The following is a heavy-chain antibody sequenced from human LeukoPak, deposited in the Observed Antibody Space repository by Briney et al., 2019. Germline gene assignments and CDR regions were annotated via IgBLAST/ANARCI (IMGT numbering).Heavy chain of an antibody. CDR1: GFTFSSYS. V-gene: IGHV3-21*04. CDR2: ISSSSSYI. D-gene: IGHD3-3*01. CDR3: ARGTILREMDV. Sequence: GGSLRLSCAASGFTFSSYSMNWVRQAPGKGLEWVSSISSSSSYIYYADSVKGRFTISRDNAKNSLYLQMNSLISEDTAVYYCARGTILREMDVWSKGTTVTVSS. J-gene: IGHJ6*04.